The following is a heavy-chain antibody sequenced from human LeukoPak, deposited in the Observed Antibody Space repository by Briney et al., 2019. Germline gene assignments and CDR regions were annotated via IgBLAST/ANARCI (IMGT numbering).Heavy chain of an antibody. J-gene: IGHJ5*02. V-gene: IGHV3-48*01. D-gene: IGHD2-15*01. CDR3: ARDWATLLPDRGGWFDP. Sequence: GGSLRLSCAASGFTFSSYSMNWVRQAPGKGLEWVSYISSSSSTIYYADSVKGRFTISRDNAKNSLYLQMNSLRAEDTAVYYCARDWATLLPDRGGWFDPWGRGTLVTVSS. CDR1: GFTFSSYS. CDR2: ISSSSSTI.